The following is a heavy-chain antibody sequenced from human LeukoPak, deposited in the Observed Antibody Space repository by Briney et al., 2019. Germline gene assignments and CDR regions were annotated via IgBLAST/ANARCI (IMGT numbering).Heavy chain of an antibody. V-gene: IGHV1-18*01. CDR3: ARGPRGGIVVVPASAEYYYYMDV. Sequence: GGSVKVSCKASGYTFTSYGISWVRQAPGQGLEWMGWISAYNGNTNYAQKLQGRVTMTTDTSTSTAYMELRSLRSDDTAVYYCARGPRGGIVVVPASAEYYYYMDVWGKGTTVTVSS. J-gene: IGHJ6*03. CDR2: ISAYNGNT. D-gene: IGHD2-2*01. CDR1: GYTFTSYG.